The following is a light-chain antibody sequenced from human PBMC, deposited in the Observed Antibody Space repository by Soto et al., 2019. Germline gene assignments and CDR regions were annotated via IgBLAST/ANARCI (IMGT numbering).Light chain of an antibody. Sequence: EIVLTQSPGTLSLSPGERATLSCRASQSVSSCYLAWYQQKPGQAPRLLIYGASSRATGIPDRFSGSGSGTDFTLTISRLEPEDFEVYYCQQYGSSPFGGGTKVEIK. J-gene: IGKJ4*01. CDR1: QSVSSCY. V-gene: IGKV3-20*01. CDR2: GAS. CDR3: QQYGSSP.